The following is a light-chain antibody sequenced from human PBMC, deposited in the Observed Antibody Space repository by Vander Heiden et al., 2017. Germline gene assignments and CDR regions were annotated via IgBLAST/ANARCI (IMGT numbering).Light chain of an antibody. CDR3: QSYDSSLSGSGV. J-gene: IGLJ2*01. Sequence: QSVLTPPPSVSEAPGQRVTISCTGSRSNIGAGYDVHWYQQLPGTAPKLLIYGNSNRPSGVPDRFSGSKSGTSASLAITGLQAEDEADYYCQSYDSSLSGSGVFGGGTKLTVL. V-gene: IGLV1-40*01. CDR1: RSNIGAGYD. CDR2: GNS.